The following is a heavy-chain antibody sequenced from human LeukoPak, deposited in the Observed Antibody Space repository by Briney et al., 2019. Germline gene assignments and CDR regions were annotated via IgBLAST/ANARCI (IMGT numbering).Heavy chain of an antibody. D-gene: IGHD3-3*01. Sequence: ASVKVSCKASGYTFTGYYMHWVRQAPGQGLEWMGWINPNSGGTNYAQKFQGRVTMTRDTSNSTAYMELSRLRSDDTAVYYCARGRKREWLSPDLDYWAREPWSPSPQ. CDR1: GYTFTGYY. J-gene: IGHJ4*02. V-gene: IGHV1-2*02. CDR3: ARGRKREWLSPDLDY. CDR2: INPNSGGT.